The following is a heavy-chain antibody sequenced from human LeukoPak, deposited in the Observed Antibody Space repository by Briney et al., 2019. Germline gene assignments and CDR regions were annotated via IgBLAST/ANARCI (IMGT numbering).Heavy chain of an antibody. J-gene: IGHJ4*02. V-gene: IGHV1-2*02. CDR1: GYTFTGYY. CDR3: ARDDIVVVPAANVGDY. CDR2: INPNSGGT. D-gene: IGHD2-2*01. Sequence: WASVKVSCKASGYTFTGYYMHWVRQAPGQGLEWMGWINPNSGGTNYARKFQGRVTMTRDTSISTAYMELSRLRSDDTAVYYCARDDIVVVPAANVGDYWGQGTLVTVSS.